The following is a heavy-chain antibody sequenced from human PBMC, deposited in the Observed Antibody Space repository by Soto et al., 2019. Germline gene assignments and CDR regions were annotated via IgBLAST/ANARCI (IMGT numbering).Heavy chain of an antibody. D-gene: IGHD3-3*01. CDR3: AMYYDFWSGLNLFDL. Sequence: SETLSLTCTVSGGSISSHDWSWIRQPPGKGLEWIGDISYSGSTNYNPSLKSRVTISLDTFKNQFSLKLNSVTAADTAVFYCAMYYDFWSGLNLFDLWGQGTLVTVSS. V-gene: IGHV4-59*11. CDR2: ISYSGST. CDR1: GGSISSHD. J-gene: IGHJ5*02.